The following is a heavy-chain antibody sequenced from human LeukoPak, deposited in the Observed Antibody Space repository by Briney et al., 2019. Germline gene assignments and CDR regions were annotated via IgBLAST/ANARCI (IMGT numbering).Heavy chain of an antibody. CDR2: IYHSGST. CDR3: ARGDTAMVTNDY. V-gene: IGHV4-38-2*01. D-gene: IGHD5-18*01. J-gene: IGHJ4*02. CDR1: GYSISSGYY. Sequence: SETLSLTCAVSGYSISSGYYWGWIRQPPGKGLDWIGSIYHSGSTYYNPSLKSRVTISVDTSKNQFSLKLTSVTAADTAVYYCARGDTAMVTNDYWGQGTLVTVSS.